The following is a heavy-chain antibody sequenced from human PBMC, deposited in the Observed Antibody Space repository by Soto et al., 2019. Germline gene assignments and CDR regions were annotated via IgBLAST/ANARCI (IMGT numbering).Heavy chain of an antibody. J-gene: IGHJ3*02. V-gene: IGHV3-33*01. D-gene: IGHD1-26*01. CDR3: ARTALSGSYVFSAFDI. CDR1: GFTFSSYG. Sequence: HVQLVESGGGVVQPGRSLRLSCAASGFTFSSYGMHWVRQAPGEGLEWVAVIWYDGRNKYYADSVKGRFTISRDNSKNSLYLQMNSVRAEDTAVYYCARTALSGSYVFSAFDIWGQGTMVTVSS. CDR2: IWYDGRNK.